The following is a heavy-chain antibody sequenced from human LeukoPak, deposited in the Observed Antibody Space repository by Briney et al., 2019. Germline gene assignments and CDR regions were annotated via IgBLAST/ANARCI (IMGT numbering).Heavy chain of an antibody. CDR1: GYTFTSYG. Sequence: ASVKVSCKASGYTFTSYGISWVRQAPGQGLEWRGWISAYNGNTNYAQKLQGRVTMTTDTSTSTAYMELRSLRSDDTAVYYCARVEPGAAVAGTLPIYWGQGTLVTVSS. V-gene: IGHV1-18*01. CDR3: ARVEPGAAVAGTLPIY. CDR2: ISAYNGNT. J-gene: IGHJ4*02. D-gene: IGHD6-19*01.